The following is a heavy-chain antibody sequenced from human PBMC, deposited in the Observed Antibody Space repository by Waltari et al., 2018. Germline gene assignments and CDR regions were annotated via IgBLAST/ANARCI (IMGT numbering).Heavy chain of an antibody. CDR1: GFAFSSYA. V-gene: IGHV3-23*01. CDR2: IGGGGGST. CDR3: AKDRTGSKFDP. J-gene: IGHJ5*02. Sequence: EVQLLESGGGLVQPGGSLRLSCAASGFAFSSYAMSWVRQAPGRGLEWVSAIGGGGGSTYYADSVKGGFTISGDNAKNTLYLQMNSRRAEDTAVYYCAKDRTGSKFDPWGQGTLVTVSS. D-gene: IGHD3-10*01.